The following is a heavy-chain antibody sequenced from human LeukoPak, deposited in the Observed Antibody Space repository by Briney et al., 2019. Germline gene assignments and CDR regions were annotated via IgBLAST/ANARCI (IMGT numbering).Heavy chain of an antibody. Sequence: ASVKVSCKVSGYTLTELSMHWVRQAPGKGLEWMGGFDPEDGETIYAQKFQGRVTMTEDTSTDTAYMELSSLRSEDTAVYYCATANLIEFVVVPDGAFDIWGQGTMVTVSS. CDR3: ATANLIEFVVVPDGAFDI. D-gene: IGHD2-2*01. CDR2: FDPEDGET. J-gene: IGHJ3*02. CDR1: GYTLTELS. V-gene: IGHV1-24*01.